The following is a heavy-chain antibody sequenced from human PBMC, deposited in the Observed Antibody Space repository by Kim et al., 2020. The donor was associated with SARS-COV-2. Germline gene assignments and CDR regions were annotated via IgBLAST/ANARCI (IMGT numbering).Heavy chain of an antibody. V-gene: IGHV4-59*08. J-gene: IGHJ6*02. CDR2: IYSSGST. CDR3: ARRRGMDV. CDR1: GDSINSNY. Sequence: SETLSLTCTVSGDSINSNYWSWIRQPPGKGLEWIGYIYSSGSTNYNPSLKSQVTISVDTSKNQFSLKLSSVTAADTAVYYCARRRGMDVWGQGTTVTVSS.